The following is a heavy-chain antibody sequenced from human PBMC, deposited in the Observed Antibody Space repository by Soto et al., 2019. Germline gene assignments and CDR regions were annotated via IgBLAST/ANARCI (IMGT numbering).Heavy chain of an antibody. CDR3: ARHNGSPGSYFGLDV. J-gene: IGHJ6*02. V-gene: IGHV5-51*01. CDR1: GYSFTSYW. D-gene: IGHD2-8*01. CDR2: IYPGDSDT. Sequence: GESLKTSCKGSGYSFTSYWINWVRQMPGKGLEWMGIIYPGDSDTRYSPTSQGQVTISADKSIDTAYLQGRSRKASDTAGYYCARHNGSPGSYFGLDVWGQGTTVTVSS.